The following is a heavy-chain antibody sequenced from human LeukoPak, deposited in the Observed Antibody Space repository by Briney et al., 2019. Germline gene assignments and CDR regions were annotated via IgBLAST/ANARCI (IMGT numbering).Heavy chain of an antibody. CDR3: ARRRWLHPKWFDP. Sequence: SETLSLTCTVSGGSISSSSYYWGWIRQPPGKGLEWIGSIYYSGSTYYNPSLKSRVTISVDTSKNQFSLKLSSVTAADTAVYYCARRRWLHPKWFDPWGQGTLVTVSS. CDR1: GGSISSSSYY. CDR2: IYYSGST. J-gene: IGHJ5*02. D-gene: IGHD5-24*01. V-gene: IGHV4-39*07.